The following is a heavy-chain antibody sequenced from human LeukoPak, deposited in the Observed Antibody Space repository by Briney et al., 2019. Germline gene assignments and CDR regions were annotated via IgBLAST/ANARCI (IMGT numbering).Heavy chain of an antibody. J-gene: IGHJ4*02. CDR2: ISSSSSYI. V-gene: IGHV3-21*04. D-gene: IGHD1-26*01. CDR1: GFTFSSYS. Sequence: GGSLRLSCAASGFTFSSYSMNWVRQAPGKGLEWVSSISSSSSYIYYADSVKGRFTISRDNAKNSLYLQMNSLRAEDTAVYYCAKEIWREPRLFDYWGQGTLVTVSS. CDR3: AKEIWREPRLFDY.